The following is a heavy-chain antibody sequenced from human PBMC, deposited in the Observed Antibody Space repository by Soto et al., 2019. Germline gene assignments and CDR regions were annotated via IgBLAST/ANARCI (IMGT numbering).Heavy chain of an antibody. CDR2: IDPSDSYT. D-gene: IGHD2-2*01. CDR1: EYSFTSYW. J-gene: IGHJ6*02. CDR3: ARRIVVVPAATPYYYGMDV. V-gene: IGHV5-10-1*01. Sequence: GESLKISCKGSEYSFTSYWISWVRQMPGKGLEWMGRIDPSDSYTNYSPSFQGHVTISADKSISTAYLQWSSLKASDTAMYYCARRIVVVPAATPYYYGMDVWGQGTTVTVSS.